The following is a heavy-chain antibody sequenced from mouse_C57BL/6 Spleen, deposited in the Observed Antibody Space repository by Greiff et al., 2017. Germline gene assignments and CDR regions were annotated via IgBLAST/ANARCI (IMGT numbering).Heavy chain of an antibody. J-gene: IGHJ2*01. D-gene: IGHD1-1*01. CDR2: ISYDGSN. CDR1: GYSITSGYY. V-gene: IGHV3-6*01. CDR3: AREDGSSLDY. Sequence: EVKVEESGPGLVKPSQSLSLTCSVTGYSITSGYYWNWIRQFPGNKLEWMGYISYDGSNNYNPSLKNRISITRDTSKNQFFLKLNSVTTEDTATYYCAREDGSSLDYWGQGTTLTVSS.